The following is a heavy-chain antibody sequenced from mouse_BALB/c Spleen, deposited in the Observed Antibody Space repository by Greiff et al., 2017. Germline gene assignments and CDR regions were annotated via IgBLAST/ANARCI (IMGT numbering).Heavy chain of an antibody. J-gene: IGHJ2*01. CDR3: TRYGGYYGY. D-gene: IGHD2-3*01. V-gene: IGHV1-15*01. Sequence: QVQLQQSGAELVRPGASVTLSCKASGYTYTDYEMHWVKQTPVHGLEWIGAIDPETGGTAYNQKFKGKATLTADKSSSTAYMELRSLTSEDSAVYYCTRYGGYYGYWGQGTTLTVSS. CDR1: GYTYTDYE. CDR2: IDPETGGT.